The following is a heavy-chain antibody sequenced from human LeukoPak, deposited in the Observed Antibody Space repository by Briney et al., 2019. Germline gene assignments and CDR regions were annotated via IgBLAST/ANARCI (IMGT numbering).Heavy chain of an antibody. V-gene: IGHV1-18*01. D-gene: IGHD1-26*01. CDR3: ARAYSGSYFDY. CDR2: ISGYNDNT. Sequence: ASVKVSCKASGYTFTSYDINWVRQAPGQGLEWMGWISGYNDNTNYEQKLQGRVTMTTDTSTNTAYMELRSLRSDDTAVYYCARAYSGSYFDYWGQGTLVTVSS. CDR1: GYTFTSYD. J-gene: IGHJ4*02.